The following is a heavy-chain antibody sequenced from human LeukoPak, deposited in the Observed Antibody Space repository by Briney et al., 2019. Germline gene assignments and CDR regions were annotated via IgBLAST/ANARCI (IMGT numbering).Heavy chain of an antibody. CDR2: IDTNTGNL. CDR3: ARGYDSSGFFSD. Sequence: ASVKVSCKASGYTFSSNAINWVRQAPGQGLEWMGWIDTNTGNLTYAQGLTGRFVFSLDTSVSTAYLQINSLKAEDTGEYFCARGYDSSGFFSDWGQGTPVTVSS. V-gene: IGHV7-4-1*02. CDR1: GYTFSSNA. D-gene: IGHD3-22*01. J-gene: IGHJ4*02.